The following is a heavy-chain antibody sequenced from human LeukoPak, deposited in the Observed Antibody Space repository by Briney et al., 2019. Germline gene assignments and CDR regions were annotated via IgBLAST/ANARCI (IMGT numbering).Heavy chain of an antibody. CDR3: TTPLGYCSSTSCPSFADY. CDR1: GFTFSNAW. Sequence: GSLRLSCAASGFTFSNAWMSWVRQAPGKGLEWVGRIKSKTDGGTTDYAAPVKGRFTISRDDSKNTLYLQMNSLKTEDTAVYYCTTPLGYCSSTSCPSFADYWGQGTLVTVSS. V-gene: IGHV3-15*01. CDR2: IKSKTDGGTT. J-gene: IGHJ4*02. D-gene: IGHD2-2*01.